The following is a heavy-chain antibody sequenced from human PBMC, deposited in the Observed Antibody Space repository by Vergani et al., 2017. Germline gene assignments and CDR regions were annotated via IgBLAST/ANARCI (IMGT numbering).Heavy chain of an antibody. D-gene: IGHD6-19*01. CDR3: ARHPVSDSSGWYLFDY. V-gene: IGHV4-61*10. J-gene: IGHJ4*02. CDR1: GGSVSSGSYY. CDR2: IYYSGST. Sequence: QVQLQESGPGLVKPSETLSLTCTVSGGSVSSGSYYWSWIRQPAGKGLEWIGYIYYSGSTNYNPSLKSRVTISVDTSKNQFSLKLSSVTAADTAVYYCARHPVSDSSGWYLFDYWGQGTLVTVSS.